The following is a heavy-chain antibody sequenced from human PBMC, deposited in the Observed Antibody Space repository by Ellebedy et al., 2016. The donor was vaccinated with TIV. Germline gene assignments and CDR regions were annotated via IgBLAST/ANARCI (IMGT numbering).Heavy chain of an antibody. J-gene: IGHJ5*02. V-gene: IGHV3-9*01. D-gene: IGHD5-12*01. CDR3: AKDIGSGGYDENWFDP. CDR2: ISWNSGSI. CDR1: GFTFNDYA. Sequence: SLKISXAASGFTFNDYAIHWVRQAPGKGLEWVSGISWNSGSIGYADSVKGRFTISRDNAKNSLYLQMNSLRAEDTALYYCAKDIGSGGYDENWFDPWGQGTLVTVSS.